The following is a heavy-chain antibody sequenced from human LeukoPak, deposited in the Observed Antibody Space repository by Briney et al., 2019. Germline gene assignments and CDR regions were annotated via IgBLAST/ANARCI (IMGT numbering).Heavy chain of an antibody. Sequence: GGSLRLSCAASGFTFSISAMSWVRQAPGKGLEWVSAISGSGGSTYYADSVKGRFTISRDNSKNTLYLQMNSLRAEDTAVYYCAKRTRLGELSFLNYFDYWGQGTLVTVSS. V-gene: IGHV3-23*01. J-gene: IGHJ4*02. D-gene: IGHD3-16*02. CDR2: ISGSGGST. CDR3: AKRTRLGELSFLNYFDY. CDR1: GFTFSISA.